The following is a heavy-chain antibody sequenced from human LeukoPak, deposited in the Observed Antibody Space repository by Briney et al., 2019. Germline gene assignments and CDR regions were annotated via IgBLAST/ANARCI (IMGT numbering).Heavy chain of an antibody. Sequence: PGGSLRLSCAASGFTFSNYGMHWVRQAPGKGLEWVVVISHDGSNNNYADSVKGGFTISRDNSKNTLYLQMNSLRPEDTAVYYCAKVRVGTAHFDYWGQGTLVTVSS. CDR2: ISHDGSNN. CDR1: GFTFSNYG. J-gene: IGHJ4*02. V-gene: IGHV3-30*18. D-gene: IGHD2-15*01. CDR3: AKVRVGTAHFDY.